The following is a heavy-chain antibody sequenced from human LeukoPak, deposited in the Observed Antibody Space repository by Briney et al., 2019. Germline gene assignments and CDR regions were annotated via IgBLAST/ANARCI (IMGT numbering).Heavy chain of an antibody. CDR3: SAGPSGWTEFFRH. Sequence: SGGSLRLSCAAPAFTLSDFTIHWVRQASGKGLEWVARIRSKANNYAAEYGASVKGRFTISRDDAKNTAYLQMNSLKTEDTAIYYCSAGPSGWTEFFRHWGQGTLVTVSS. V-gene: IGHV3-73*01. CDR1: AFTLSDFT. J-gene: IGHJ1*01. CDR2: IRSKANNYAA. D-gene: IGHD6-19*01.